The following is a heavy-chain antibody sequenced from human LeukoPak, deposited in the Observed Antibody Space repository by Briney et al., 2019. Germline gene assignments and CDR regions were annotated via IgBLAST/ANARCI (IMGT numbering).Heavy chain of an antibody. CDR3: ARRSENYMDV. CDR1: GGSFSGYY. J-gene: IGHJ6*03. Sequence: SETLSLTCAVYGGSFSGYYWSWIRQPPGKGLEWIGYIYYSGSIYYNPSLKSRVTMSVDTSKYQFSLKLSSVTAVDTAVYYCARRSENYMDVWGKGTTVTVSS. CDR2: IYYSGSI. V-gene: IGHV4-34*10. D-gene: IGHD6-19*01.